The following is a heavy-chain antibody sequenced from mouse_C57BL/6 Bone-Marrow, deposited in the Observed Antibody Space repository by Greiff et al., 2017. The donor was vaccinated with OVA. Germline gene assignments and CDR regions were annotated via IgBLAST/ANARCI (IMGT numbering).Heavy chain of an antibody. CDR3: AKKYYGSSYCAMDY. Sequence: QVQLQQSGPGLVQPSQSLSITCTVSGFSLTSYGVHWVRQPPGKGLEWLGVIWSGGSTDYNAAFISRLSISKDNSKSQVFVKMNSLQADDTAIYYCAKKYYGSSYCAMDYWGQGTSVTVSS. D-gene: IGHD1-1*01. V-gene: IGHV2-4*01. J-gene: IGHJ4*01. CDR1: GFSLTSYG. CDR2: IWSGGST.